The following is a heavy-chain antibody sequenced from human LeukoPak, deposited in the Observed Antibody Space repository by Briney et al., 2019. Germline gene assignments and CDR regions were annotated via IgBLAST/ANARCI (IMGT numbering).Heavy chain of an antibody. D-gene: IGHD1-26*01. CDR3: ARSLAGGGFDY. CDR1: GGSISSSSYY. V-gene: IGHV4-39*07. CDR2: IYYSGST. J-gene: IGHJ4*01. Sequence: PSETLSLTCTVSGGSISSSSYYWGWIRQPPGKGLEWIGSIYYSGSTYYNPSLKSRVTISVDTSKNQFSLKLSSVTAADTAVYYCARSLAGGGFDYWGQEPWSPSPQ.